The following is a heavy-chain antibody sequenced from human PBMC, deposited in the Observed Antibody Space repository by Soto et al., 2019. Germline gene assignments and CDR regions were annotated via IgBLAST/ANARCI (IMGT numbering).Heavy chain of an antibody. D-gene: IGHD3-16*01. Sequence: EVQTVESGGGLVQPGGSLRLSCAASGFTVSSKYMTWVRQAPGKGLEWVSVIYSGGGTYYAESVKGRFTISRDNSKNTVYLQMNSLRAEDTAVYYCVRAVWDDWGQGTLVTVSS. J-gene: IGHJ4*02. CDR1: GFTVSSKY. CDR3: VRAVWDD. V-gene: IGHV3-66*01. CDR2: IYSGGGT.